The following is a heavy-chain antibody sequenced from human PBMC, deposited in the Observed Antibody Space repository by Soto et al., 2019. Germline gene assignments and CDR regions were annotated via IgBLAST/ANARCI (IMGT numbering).Heavy chain of an antibody. CDR1: GFTFSSAW. CDR3: TTGSSSWYPWCDP. Sequence: GSLRLSCAASGFTFSSAWMSWVRQAPGKELEWVGRIKSKTDGGTTDYAAPVKGRFTISRDDSKNTLYLQMNSLKTADTAVYYCTTGSSSWYPWCDPWGQGTLVTVSS. CDR2: IKSKTDGGTT. J-gene: IGHJ5*02. V-gene: IGHV3-15*01. D-gene: IGHD6-13*01.